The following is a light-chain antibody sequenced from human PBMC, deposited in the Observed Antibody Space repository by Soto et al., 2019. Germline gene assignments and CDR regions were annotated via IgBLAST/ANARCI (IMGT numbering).Light chain of an antibody. CDR3: QQYGGSLIT. J-gene: IGKJ5*01. CDR2: GSS. V-gene: IGKV3-20*01. Sequence: EIVLTQSPGTLSLSPGERATLSCRASQSVSSSYLAWYQQKPGQAPRLLIYGSSSSATGIPDRFSGSGSGTDFTLTISRLEPEDFAVYYCQQYGGSLITFGQGTRLEIK. CDR1: QSVSSSY.